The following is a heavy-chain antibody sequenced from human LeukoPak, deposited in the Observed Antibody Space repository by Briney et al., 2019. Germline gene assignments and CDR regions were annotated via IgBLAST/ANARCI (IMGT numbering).Heavy chain of an antibody. CDR2: INPKSGGT. J-gene: IGHJ4*02. D-gene: IGHD2-21*02. CDR1: GYTFTGYY. V-gene: IGHV1-2*02. CDR3: ARDGYCGGDCYSGNDY. Sequence: ASVKVSCKASGYTFTGYYMHWVRQAPGRELEWMGWINPKSGGTNYEQKFQGRGTMTRATSISTAYMELSRLRSDDTAVYYCARDGYCGGDCYSGNDYWGQGTLVTVSS.